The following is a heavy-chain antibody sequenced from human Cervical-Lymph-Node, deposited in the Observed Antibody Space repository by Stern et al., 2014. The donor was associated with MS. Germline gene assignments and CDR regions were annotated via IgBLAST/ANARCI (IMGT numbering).Heavy chain of an antibody. V-gene: IGHV4-39*01. CDR3: ARHDGWLPHY. CDR1: GGSISRSTYY. D-gene: IGHD5-12*01. CDR2: IYYSGTT. J-gene: IGHJ4*02. Sequence: QVQLQESGPGLVKPSETLSLTCSVSGGSISRSTYYWGWIRQPPGKGLEWIGSIYYSGTTYYNPSLKSRVTIDTSTNQVSLRLTFVTAADTAVYYCARHDGWLPHYWSQGTLVTVSS.